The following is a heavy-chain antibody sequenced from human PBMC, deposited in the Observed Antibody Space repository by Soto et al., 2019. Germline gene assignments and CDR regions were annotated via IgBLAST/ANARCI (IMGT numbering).Heavy chain of an antibody. Sequence: GESLKISCKTSGYSFINYWIGWVRQTPGKGPEWMGIIYPGDSDTRYSPAFQGQVSISADKSISTAYLQWTSLRTSDSAMYYCARGERSYYNIDYWGKGTRVTVAS. J-gene: IGHJ4*02. D-gene: IGHD3-10*01. V-gene: IGHV5-51*01. CDR2: IYPGDSDT. CDR1: GYSFINYW. CDR3: ARGERSYYNIDY.